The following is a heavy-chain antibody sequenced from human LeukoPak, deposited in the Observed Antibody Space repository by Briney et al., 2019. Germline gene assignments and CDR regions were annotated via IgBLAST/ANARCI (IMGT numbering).Heavy chain of an antibody. CDR2: IYHSGST. V-gene: IGHV4-39*07. Sequence: SETLSLTCTVSGVSISSSNYYWGWIRQPPGKGLEWIGTIYHSGSTYYNPSLKSRVTISVDTSKNQFSLTLSSVTAADTAVYYCARDFDWGPPDAFDIWGQGTVVTVSS. CDR3: ARDFDWGPPDAFDI. CDR1: GVSISSSNYY. J-gene: IGHJ3*02. D-gene: IGHD7-27*01.